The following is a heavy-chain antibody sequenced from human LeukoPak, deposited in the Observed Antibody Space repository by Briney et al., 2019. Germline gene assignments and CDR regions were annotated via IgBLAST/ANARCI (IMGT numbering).Heavy chain of an antibody. Sequence: SETLSLTCAVYGGSFSGYYWSWIRQPPGKGLEWIGEINHSGSTNYNPSLKSRVTISVDTSKNQFSLKLSSVPAADTAVYYCARGFRRDSSGYYWGTEPNYHYYMDVWGKGTTVTVSS. CDR2: INHSGST. CDR3: ARGFRRDSSGYYWGTEPNYHYYMDV. D-gene: IGHD3-22*01. CDR1: GGSFSGYY. J-gene: IGHJ6*03. V-gene: IGHV4-34*01.